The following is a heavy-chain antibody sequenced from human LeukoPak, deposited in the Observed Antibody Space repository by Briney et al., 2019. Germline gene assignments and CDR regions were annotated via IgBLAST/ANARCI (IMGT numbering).Heavy chain of an antibody. CDR2: IYYSGST. J-gene: IGHJ6*02. Sequence: SETLSLTCIVSGGSISRSNYYWGWIRQPPGRGLEWIGTIYYSGSTYYNPSLKSRVTISVDTSKNQFSLRLSSVTAADTAVYFCVRQSTDAMDVWGQGTTVTVSS. CDR1: GGSISRSNYY. CDR3: VRQSTDAMDV. V-gene: IGHV4-39*01.